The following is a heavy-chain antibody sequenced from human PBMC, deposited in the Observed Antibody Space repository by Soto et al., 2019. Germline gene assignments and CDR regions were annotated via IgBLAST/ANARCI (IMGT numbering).Heavy chain of an antibody. CDR2: IYFSGST. D-gene: IGHD3-16*01. J-gene: IGHJ4*02. V-gene: IGHV4-59*01. CDR3: ARAWGGHVEDY. Sequence: PSETLSLTCTVSGGSISSYYWSWVRQPPGKGLEWIGYIYFSGSTNYNPSLKSRVTISVDTSKNQFSLKLSSVTAADTALYYCARAWGGHVEDYRAQGTLVTVSS. CDR1: GGSISSYY.